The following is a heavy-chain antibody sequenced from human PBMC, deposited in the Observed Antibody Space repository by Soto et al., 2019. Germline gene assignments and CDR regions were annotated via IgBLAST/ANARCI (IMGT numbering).Heavy chain of an antibody. V-gene: IGHV4-59*01. D-gene: IGHD2-2*01. CDR3: ARDPAPRYCSSTSCYEKTNYYYGMDV. J-gene: IGHJ6*02. CDR2: IYYSGST. CDR1: GGSISSYY. Sequence: PSETLSLTCTVSGGSISSYYWGWIQQPPGKGLEWIGYIYYSGSTNYNPSLKSRVTISVDTSKNQFSLKLSSVTAADTAVYYCARDPAPRYCSSTSCYEKTNYYYGMDVCGQGTTVTVSS.